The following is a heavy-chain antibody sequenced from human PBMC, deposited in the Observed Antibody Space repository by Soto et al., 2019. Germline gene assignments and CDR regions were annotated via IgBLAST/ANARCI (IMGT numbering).Heavy chain of an antibody. Sequence: EVQLVESGGGLVQPGGSLRLSCAASGFTVSSNYMSWVRQAPGKGLEWVSVIYSGGSTYYADSVKGRFTISRDNSTTTLYLQMNSLRAEDTAVYYCAREDRGSYSSDAFDIWGQGTMVTVSS. CDR2: IYSGGST. CDR1: GFTVSSNY. D-gene: IGHD1-26*01. V-gene: IGHV3-66*01. CDR3: AREDRGSYSSDAFDI. J-gene: IGHJ3*02.